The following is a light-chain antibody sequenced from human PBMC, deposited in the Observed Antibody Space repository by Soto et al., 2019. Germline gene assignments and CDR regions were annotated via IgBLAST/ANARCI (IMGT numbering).Light chain of an antibody. CDR1: QTVFTA. V-gene: IGKV3-11*01. Sequence: EIVLTQSPATLSLSPGDRDTLSCRASQTVFTALAWYQKKPGQAPRLLIYAASNRASGIPARFSGSGSGTGFTLTISSLEPEDFAIFYCQQQSHWPLTFGGGTKVDIK. J-gene: IGKJ4*01. CDR3: QQQSHWPLT. CDR2: AAS.